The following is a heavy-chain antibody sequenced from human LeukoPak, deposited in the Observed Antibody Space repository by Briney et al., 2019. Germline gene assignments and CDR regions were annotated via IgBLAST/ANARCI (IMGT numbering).Heavy chain of an antibody. V-gene: IGHV4-34*01. CDR3: ARDAGMVRGVIILDYYYYYMDV. CDR2: INHSGST. CDR1: GGSFSGYY. J-gene: IGHJ6*03. Sequence: SETLSLTCAVYGGSFSGYYWSWIRQPPGKGLEWIGEINHSGSTNYNPSLKSRVTISVDTSKNQFSLKLSSVTAADTAVYYCARDAGMVRGVIILDYYYYYMDVWGKGTTVTISS. D-gene: IGHD3-10*01.